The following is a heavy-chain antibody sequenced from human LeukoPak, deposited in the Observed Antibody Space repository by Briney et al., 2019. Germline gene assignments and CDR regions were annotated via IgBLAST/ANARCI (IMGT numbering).Heavy chain of an antibody. CDR2: ISGSGGST. D-gene: IGHD3-3*01. CDR1: GFTFSSYA. Sequence: GGSLRLSCAASGFTFSSYAMSWVRQAPGKGLEWVSAISGSGGSTYYADSVKGRFTISRDNSKNTLYLQMNSLRAEDTAVYYCAKFRSMARFXEWLEVDYWGQGTLVTVSS. CDR3: AKFRSMARFXEWLEVDY. V-gene: IGHV3-23*01. J-gene: IGHJ4*02.